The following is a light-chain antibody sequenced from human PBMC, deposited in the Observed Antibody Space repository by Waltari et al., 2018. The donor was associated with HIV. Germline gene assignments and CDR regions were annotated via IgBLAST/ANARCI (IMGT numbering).Light chain of an antibody. V-gene: IGKV3-11*01. CDR2: DE. CDR1: QSVVTY. Sequence: EIVLTQSPATVSVSTGERATLSCRASQSVVTYLGWYQQKPGQAPRLLMDDEKRAPGIPARFSGSGSGTDFTLTISSLEPDDFGVYFCQQHRAWPFTFGQGTRLEI. J-gene: IGKJ5*01. CDR3: QQHRAWPFT.